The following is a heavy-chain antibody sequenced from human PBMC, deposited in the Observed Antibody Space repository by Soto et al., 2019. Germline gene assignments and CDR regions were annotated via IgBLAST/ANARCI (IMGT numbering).Heavy chain of an antibody. V-gene: IGHV1-2*02. CDR3: ARNMVYYYGSRSGNGHGF. CDR2: INAKFGDT. Sequence: QVQLVQSGAEVKEPGDSVRVSCEASGYTFTAYYIHCVRQAPGQGLEWMGWINAKFGDTTYAHDFQGRVSMTRDMSISAFYVAWSRLTSDDTAIDYCARNMVYYYGSRSGNGHGFWGQGMRVTAFS. J-gene: IGHJ6*02. CDR1: GYTFTAYY. D-gene: IGHD3-10*01.